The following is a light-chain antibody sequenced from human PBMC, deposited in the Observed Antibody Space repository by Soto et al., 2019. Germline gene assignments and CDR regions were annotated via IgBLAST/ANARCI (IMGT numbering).Light chain of an antibody. Sequence: QPVLTQSPSASASLGASVKLTCTLSSGHSSYAIAWHQQQPEKGPRYLMKLDSDGSHTKGDAIPDRFSGSSSGAERYLTISSLQSEDEADYYCQTWGTGIHVVFGGGTQLPVL. J-gene: IGLJ2*01. CDR2: LDSDGSH. CDR3: QTWGTGIHVV. CDR1: SGHSSYA. V-gene: IGLV4-69*01.